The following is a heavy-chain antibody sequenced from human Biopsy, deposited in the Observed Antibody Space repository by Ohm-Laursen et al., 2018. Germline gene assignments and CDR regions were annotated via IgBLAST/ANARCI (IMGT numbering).Heavy chain of an antibody. Sequence: SVKVSCKVPGGTFSNYGVNWVRQAPGQGLEWMGWINPNSGGTNYAQKFQDRVTVAADTSTSTATMELRSLRSDDTAVYYCATKLTGYFHHWGQGTLVIVSS. CDR3: ATKLTGYFHH. J-gene: IGHJ1*01. V-gene: IGHV1-69*10. CDR1: GGTFSNYG. CDR2: INPNSGGT. D-gene: IGHD3-9*01.